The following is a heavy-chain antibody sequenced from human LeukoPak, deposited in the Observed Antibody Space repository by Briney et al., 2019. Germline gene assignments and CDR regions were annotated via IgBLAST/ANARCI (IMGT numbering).Heavy chain of an antibody. CDR2: IKQDGSEK. CDR3: AREERATTAYYGMDV. D-gene: IGHD1-26*01. CDR1: GFTFSSYW. Sequence: GGSLRLSCAASGFTFSSYWMSWVRQAPGKGLEWVANIKQDGSEKYYVDSVKGRFTISRDNAKNSLYLQMNSLRAEDTAVYYCAREERATTAYYGMDVWGQGTTVTVSS. V-gene: IGHV3-7*01. J-gene: IGHJ6*02.